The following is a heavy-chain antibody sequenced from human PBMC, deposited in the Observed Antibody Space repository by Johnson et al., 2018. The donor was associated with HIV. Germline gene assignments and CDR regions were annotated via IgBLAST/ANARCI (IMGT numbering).Heavy chain of an antibody. CDR1: GFTLSSYA. CDR3: ARAGAGWNDDSSAADAFDI. J-gene: IGHJ3*02. Sequence: QVQLMESGGGVVQPGRSLRLSCAASGFTLSSYAMHWVRQAPGKGLEWVAVISYDGSNKYYADSVKGRFTISRDNSKNTLYLQMNSLRAEDTAVYYCARAGAGWNDDSSAADAFDIWGQGTMVTVSS. V-gene: IGHV3-30*04. D-gene: IGHD3-22*01. CDR2: ISYDGSNK.